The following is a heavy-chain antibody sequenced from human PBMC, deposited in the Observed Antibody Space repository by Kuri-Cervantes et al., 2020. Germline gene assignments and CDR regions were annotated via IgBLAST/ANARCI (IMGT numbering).Heavy chain of an antibody. CDR1: GFSFGDYA. D-gene: IGHD3-10*01. CDR3: TRVWFGELSYDSSGYFDY. CDR2: IRSKPYGGTT. V-gene: IGHV3-49*03. Sequence: GESLKISCQGSGFSFGDYAMSWFRQAPGKGLEWVGFIRSKPYGGTTEYAASVKGRFTISRDDSKSIAYLQMNSLKTEDTAVYYCTRVWFGELSYDSSGYFDYWGQGTTVTVSS. J-gene: IGHJ4*03.